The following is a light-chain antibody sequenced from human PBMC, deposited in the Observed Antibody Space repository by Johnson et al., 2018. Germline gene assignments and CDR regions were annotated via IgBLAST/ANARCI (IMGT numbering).Light chain of an antibody. CDR1: SSNIGNNY. Sequence: QSVLTQPPSVSAAPGQKVTISCSGSSSNIGNNYVSWYQQLPGTAPKLLIYENNKRPSGIPDRFSGSKSGTSATLGITGLQTGDEADYYCGTVDSSLIAGNVFGTGTKVTVL. V-gene: IGLV1-51*02. CDR2: ENN. CDR3: GTVDSSLIAGNV. J-gene: IGLJ1*01.